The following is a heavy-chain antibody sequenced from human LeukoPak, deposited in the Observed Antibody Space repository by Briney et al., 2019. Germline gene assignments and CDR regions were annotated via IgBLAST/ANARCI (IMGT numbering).Heavy chain of an antibody. CDR3: ARDSGYSYGSYYYYYYMDV. V-gene: IGHV1-18*01. CDR1: GYTFTSYG. D-gene: IGHD5-18*01. Sequence: ASVKVSCKASGYTFTSYGISWVRQAPGQGLEGMGWMSAYNGNTNYAQKLQGRVTMTTDTSTSTAYMELRSLRSDDTAVYYCARDSGYSYGSYYYYYYMDVWGKGTTVTVSS. J-gene: IGHJ6*03. CDR2: MSAYNGNT.